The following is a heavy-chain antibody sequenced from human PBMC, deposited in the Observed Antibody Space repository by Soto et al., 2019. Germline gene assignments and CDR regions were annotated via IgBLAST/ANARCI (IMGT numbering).Heavy chain of an antibody. D-gene: IGHD3-16*01. Sequence: GALRLSCAASGFSLSPYWMHWVRQVPGRGLEWVARLSSDGFGAAYADSVKGRFFISRDIARNTLSLQMNSLRADDTAVYYCARDLGGPDYWGRGTSVTVSS. V-gene: IGHV3-74*03. CDR2: LSSDGFGA. CDR1: GFSLSPYW. J-gene: IGHJ4*02. CDR3: ARDLGGPDY.